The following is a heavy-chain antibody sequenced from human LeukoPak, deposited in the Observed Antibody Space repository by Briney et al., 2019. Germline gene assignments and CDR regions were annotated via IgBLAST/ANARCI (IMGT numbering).Heavy chain of an antibody. CDR1: GYTFTSYA. D-gene: IGHD3-10*01. J-gene: IGHJ6*03. CDR3: ASRWFGAGPDYYYYMDV. Sequence: ASVKVSCKASGYTFTSYAMNWVRQAPGQGLEWMGWINTNTENPTYAQGFTGRFVFSLDTSVSTAYLQISSLKAEDTAVYYCASRWFGAGPDYYYYMDVWGKGTTVTISS. CDR2: INTNTENP. V-gene: IGHV7-4-1*02.